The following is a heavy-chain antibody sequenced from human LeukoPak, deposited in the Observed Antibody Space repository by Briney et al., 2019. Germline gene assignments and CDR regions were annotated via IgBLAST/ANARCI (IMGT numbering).Heavy chain of an antibody. D-gene: IGHD3-22*01. V-gene: IGHV4-34*01. CDR3: ARGGDYYYDRRSAFDI. CDR1: GGSFSGYY. J-gene: IGHJ3*02. CDR2: INHSGST. Sequence: SETLSLTCAVYGGSFSGYYWSWFRQPPGKGLEWIGEINHSGSTNYNPSLKSRVTISVDTSKNQFSLKLSSVTAADTAVYYCARGGDYYYDRRSAFDIWGQGTMVTVSS.